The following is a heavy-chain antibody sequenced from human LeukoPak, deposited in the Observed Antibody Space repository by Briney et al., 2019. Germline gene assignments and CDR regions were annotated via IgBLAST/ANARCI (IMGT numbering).Heavy chain of an antibody. CDR3: AELGITMIGGV. J-gene: IGHJ6*04. V-gene: IGHV3-30*18. CDR2: ISYDGSTK. D-gene: IGHD3-10*02. CDR1: GFTFSTYG. Sequence: GSLRLSCTASGFTFSTYGMHWVRQAPGKGLEWVTLISYDGSTKYYSDSVKGRFTISRDNAKNSLYLQMNSLRAEDTAVYYCAELGITMIGGVWGKGTTVTISS.